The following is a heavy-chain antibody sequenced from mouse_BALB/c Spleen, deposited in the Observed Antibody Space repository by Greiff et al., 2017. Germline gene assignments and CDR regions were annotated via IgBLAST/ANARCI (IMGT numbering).Heavy chain of an antibody. D-gene: IGHD1-1*02. Sequence: EVQLVESGGGLVKPGGSLKLSCAASGFTFSSYAMSWVRQTPEKRLEWVATISSGGSYTYYPDSVKGRFTISRDNAKNTLYLQMSSLRSEDTAMYYCARTMPPLDYWGQGTTLTVSS. CDR2: ISSGGSYT. CDR3: ARTMPPLDY. CDR1: GFTFSSYA. J-gene: IGHJ2*01. V-gene: IGHV5-9-3*01.